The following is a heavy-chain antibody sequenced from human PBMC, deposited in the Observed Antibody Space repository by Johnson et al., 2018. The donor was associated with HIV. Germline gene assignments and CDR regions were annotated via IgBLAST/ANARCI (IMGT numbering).Heavy chain of an antibody. CDR3: AKDRASIAAALDAFDI. J-gene: IGHJ3*02. V-gene: IGHV3-23*04. Sequence: VQLVESGGGVVQPGRSLRLSCAASGFTFSSYAMHWVRQAPGKGLEWVSAISGSGGSTYYADSVKVRFTISRDNSKNTLYLQMNSLRAEDTAVYYCAKDRASIAAALDAFDIWGQGTMVTVSS. CDR2: ISGSGGST. CDR1: GFTFSSYA. D-gene: IGHD6-13*01.